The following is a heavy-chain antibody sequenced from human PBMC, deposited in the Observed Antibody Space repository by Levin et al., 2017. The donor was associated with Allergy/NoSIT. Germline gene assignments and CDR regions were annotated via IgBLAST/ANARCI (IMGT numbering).Heavy chain of an antibody. CDR2: TNEDVNVK. Sequence: GGSLRLSCAASGFTFSRYWMHWVRQAPGKGLEWVSRTNEDVNVKNYADSVKGRFTISRDNVKNMLYLQMNSLRVEDTAVYYCSRDLLGADDYWGQGTLVTVSS. CDR3: SRDLLGADDY. D-gene: IGHD4-17*01. J-gene: IGHJ4*02. CDR1: GFTFSRYW. V-gene: IGHV3-74*01.